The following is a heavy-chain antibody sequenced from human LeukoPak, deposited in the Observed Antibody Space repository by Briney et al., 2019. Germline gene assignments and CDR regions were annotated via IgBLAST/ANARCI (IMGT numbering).Heavy chain of an antibody. CDR1: GGSISSADYY. J-gene: IGHJ4*02. CDR3: ARETYYYDSSGYSYYFDY. D-gene: IGHD3-22*01. V-gene: IGHV4-30-4*01. CDR2: IYYSGST. Sequence: SQTLSLTCTVSGGSISSADYYWSWIRQPPGKGLEWIGYIYYSGSTYYNPSLKSRVTISVDTSKNQFSLRLSSVTAADTAVYYCARETYYYDSSGYSYYFDYWGQGTLVTVSS.